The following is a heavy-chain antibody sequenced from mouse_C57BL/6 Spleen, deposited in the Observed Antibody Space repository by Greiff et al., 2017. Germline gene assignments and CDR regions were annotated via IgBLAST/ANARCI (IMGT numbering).Heavy chain of an antibody. CDR1: GFTFSNYW. D-gene: IGHD1-1*01. V-gene: IGHV6-3*01. CDR3: TAACYGSSWFAY. J-gene: IGHJ3*01. Sequence: DVKLQESGGGLVQPGGSMKLSCVASGFTFSNYWMNWVRQSPEKGLEWVAQIRLKSDNYATHYAESVKGRFTISRDDSKSSVYLQMNNLRAEDTGIYYCTAACYGSSWFAYWGQGTLVTVSA. CDR2: IRLKSDNYAT.